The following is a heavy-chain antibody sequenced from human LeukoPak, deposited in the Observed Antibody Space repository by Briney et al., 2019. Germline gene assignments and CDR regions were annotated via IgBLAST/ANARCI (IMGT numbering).Heavy chain of an antibody. V-gene: IGHV3-74*01. J-gene: IGHJ4*02. D-gene: IGHD1-14*01. CDR3: ARDNLYYYDY. CDR2: ISSDVSTT. CDR1: GFTFSSYW. Sequence: GGSLRLSCAASGFTFSSYWMSWVRQAPGKGLEWVARISSDVSTTTYADFVSGRFTISRDNAKNTLYLQMNSLRDEDTAIYYCARDNLYYYDYWGQGTLVTVSS.